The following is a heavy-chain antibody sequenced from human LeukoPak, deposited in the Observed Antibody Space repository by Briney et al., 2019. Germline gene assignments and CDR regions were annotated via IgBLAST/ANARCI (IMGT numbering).Heavy chain of an antibody. CDR1: RFTFSNYW. CDR2: IKQDGSEK. Sequence: GGSLRLSCAASRFTFSNYWMSWVRQAPGKGLEWVANIKQDGSEKYYVDSVKGRFTLSRDNAKNSLYLQMNSLRAEDTAVYYCARGGVYSSGWYVDYWGQGTLVTVSA. J-gene: IGHJ4*02. CDR3: ARGGVYSSGWYVDY. V-gene: IGHV3-7*01. D-gene: IGHD6-19*01.